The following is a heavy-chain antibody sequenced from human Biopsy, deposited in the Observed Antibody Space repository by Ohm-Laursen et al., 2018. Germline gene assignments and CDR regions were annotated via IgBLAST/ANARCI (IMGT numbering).Heavy chain of an antibody. CDR3: ARDYGSGSLFGP. CDR1: GDSISGGGYY. V-gene: IGHV4-31*03. J-gene: IGHJ5*02. CDR2: IHYMGST. D-gene: IGHD2-15*01. Sequence: SQTLSLTCIVSGDSISGGGYYWSWIRQHPGKGLEWIGYIHYMGSTNYNPSLKSRVTISVDTSKNQLSLRLTSVTAADTVVYYCARDYGSGSLFGPWGQGTLVTVSS.